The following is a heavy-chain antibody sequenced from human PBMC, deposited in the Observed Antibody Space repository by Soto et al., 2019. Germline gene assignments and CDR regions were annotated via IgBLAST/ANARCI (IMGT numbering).Heavy chain of an antibody. D-gene: IGHD3-22*01. CDR1: GGTFSSYA. J-gene: IGHJ3*02. V-gene: IGHV1-69*13. CDR3: ARSPSTFYDSSGPVGAFDI. CDR2: IIPIFGTA. Sequence: ASVKVSCKASGGTFSSYAISWVRQAPGQGLEWMGGIIPIFGTANYAQKFQGRVTITADESTSTAYMELSSLRSEDTAVYYCARSPSTFYDSSGPVGAFDIWGQGTMVTVSS.